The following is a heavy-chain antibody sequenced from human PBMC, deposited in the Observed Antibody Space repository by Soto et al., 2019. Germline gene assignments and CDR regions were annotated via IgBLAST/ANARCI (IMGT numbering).Heavy chain of an antibody. D-gene: IGHD6-6*01. J-gene: IGHJ4*02. Sequence: PGGSLRLSCAASGFTFSSYDMHWVRQATGKGLEWVSAIGTAGDTYYPGSVKGRFTISRENAKNSLYLQMNSLRAGDTAVYYCARVKYSSSSTGYYFDYWGRGILVTVSS. V-gene: IGHV3-13*01. CDR2: IGTAGDT. CDR1: GFTFSSYD. CDR3: ARVKYSSSSTGYYFDY.